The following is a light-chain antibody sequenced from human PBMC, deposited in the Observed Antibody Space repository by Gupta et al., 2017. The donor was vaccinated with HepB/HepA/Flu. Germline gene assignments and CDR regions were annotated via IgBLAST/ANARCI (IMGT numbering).Light chain of an antibody. CDR2: WAS. CDR1: QSVLYSSNNKNY. CDR3: QQDDNTPHT. V-gene: IGKV4-1*01. Sequence: DIVMTQSPDSLAVSLGERATINCKSSQSVLYSSNNKNYLAWYQQKPGQPPKLLIYWASTRESGVSDRFSGRGSGTDFTLTISSLQAEDVAVYYCQQDDNTPHTFGHGTKVDIK. J-gene: IGKJ3*01.